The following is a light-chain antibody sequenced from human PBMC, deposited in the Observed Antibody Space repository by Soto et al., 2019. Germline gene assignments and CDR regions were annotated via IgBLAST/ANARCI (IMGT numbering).Light chain of an antibody. CDR2: AAS. Sequence: DIQMTQSPSSLSASVGDRVTITCRASQGISNYLAWHQQNPGKVPKLLIYAASTLQSGVPSRFSGSRSGTDFTRTIGGLQPEALATYYGEKYNSDSFTCGPRTKVDTK. V-gene: IGKV1-27*01. CDR1: QGISNY. J-gene: IGKJ3*01. CDR3: EKYNSDSFT.